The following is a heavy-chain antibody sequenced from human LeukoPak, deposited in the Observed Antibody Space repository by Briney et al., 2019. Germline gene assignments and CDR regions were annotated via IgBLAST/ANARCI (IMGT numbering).Heavy chain of an antibody. D-gene: IGHD7-27*01. CDR1: GGIFSNYA. V-gene: IGHV1-69*04. J-gene: IGHJ3*02. Sequence: SSVNVSCKASGGIFSNYAISWVGQAPGRGREWMGRIIPILGVANYAQKFQGRVSITADKSTGTAYMELSSLRSEDTAVYFCARAPGNDAFDIWGQGTMVTVSS. CDR3: ARAPGNDAFDI. CDR2: IIPILGVA.